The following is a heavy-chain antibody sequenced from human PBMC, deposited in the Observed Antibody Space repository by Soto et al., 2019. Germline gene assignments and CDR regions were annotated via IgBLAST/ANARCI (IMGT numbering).Heavy chain of an antibody. Sequence: LSLTCTVSGGSISSGGYYWSWIRQHPGKGLEWIGYIYYSGSTYYNPSLKSRVTISVDTSKNQFSLKLSSVTAADTAVYYCARSQSSGYYSSIDYWGQGTLVTVSS. CDR3: ARSQSSGYYSSIDY. J-gene: IGHJ4*02. D-gene: IGHD3-22*01. CDR2: IYYSGST. CDR1: GGSISSGGYY. V-gene: IGHV4-31*03.